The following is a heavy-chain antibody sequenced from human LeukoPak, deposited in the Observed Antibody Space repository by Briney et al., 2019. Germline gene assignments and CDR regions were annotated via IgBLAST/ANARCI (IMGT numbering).Heavy chain of an antibody. CDR2: IRYDGSNK. V-gene: IGHV3-30*02. J-gene: IGHJ5*02. CDR3: AKDVATMVPRDYNWFDP. Sequence: GSLRLSCAASGFTFSSYGMHWVRQAPGKGLEWVAFIRYDGSNKYYADSVKGRFTISRDNSKNALYLQMNSLRAEDTAVYYCAKDVATMVPRDYNWFDPWGQGTLVTVSS. D-gene: IGHD3-10*01. CDR1: GFTFSSYG.